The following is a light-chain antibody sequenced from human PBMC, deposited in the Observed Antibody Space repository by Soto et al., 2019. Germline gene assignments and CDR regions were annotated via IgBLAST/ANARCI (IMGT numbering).Light chain of an antibody. CDR2: EVT. J-gene: IGLJ1*01. CDR3: SSYTTNTTLV. CDR1: TRDGGNYNY. Sequence: QSVLAQPASVSGSPGQSITISCTGTTRDGGNYNYVSWFQQHPGKPPKLMIYEVTNRPSGVSNRFSGSKAGITASLTISGLQAEDEADYYCSSYTTNTTLVFGTGTKVTVL. V-gene: IGLV2-14*01.